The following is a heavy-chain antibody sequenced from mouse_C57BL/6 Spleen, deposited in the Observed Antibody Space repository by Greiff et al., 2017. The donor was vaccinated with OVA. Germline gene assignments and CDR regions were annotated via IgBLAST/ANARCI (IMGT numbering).Heavy chain of an antibody. V-gene: IGHV1-82*01. J-gene: IGHJ1*03. CDR1: GYAFSSSW. D-gene: IGHD2-1*01. CDR2: IDPGDGDT. CDR3: AREGSYYGNYGDFDD. Sequence: QVQLQQSGPELVKPGASVKISCKASGYAFSSSWMNWVKQRPGKGLEWIGRIDPGDGDTNYNGKFKGKATLTADKSSSTAYLQLSSLTYEDSAVYFCAREGSYYGNYGDFDDWGTGTTVTVSS.